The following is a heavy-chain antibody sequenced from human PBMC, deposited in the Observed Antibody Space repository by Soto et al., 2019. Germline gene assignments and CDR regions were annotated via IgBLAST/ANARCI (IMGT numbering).Heavy chain of an antibody. V-gene: IGHV3-66*01. CDR3: ESGFYDSESYDH. CDR1: GLTVSSNY. Sequence: PGGSLRLSCAVSGLTVSSNYMSWVRQAPGKGLEWVSVIHSGGGTYYADSVKGRFTISRDNSKNTLYLQMNSLRAEDTAVYYCESGFYDSESYDHWGQGTLVTVSS. J-gene: IGHJ4*02. CDR2: IHSGGGT. D-gene: IGHD3-10*01.